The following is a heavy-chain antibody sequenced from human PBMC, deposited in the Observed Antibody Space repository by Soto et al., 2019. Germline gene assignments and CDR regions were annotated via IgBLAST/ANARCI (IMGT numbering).Heavy chain of an antibody. Sequence: SVKVSCKASGFTFSSSAVQWVRQARGQRLERIGWIVVGTGKTNYAEKFQERVTITRDMSTSTAYMELSSLRSEDTAVYYCAASPQLYYYDSSGYSDYYYYYGMDVWGQGTTVTVSS. CDR3: AASPQLYYYDSSGYSDYYYYYGMDV. D-gene: IGHD3-22*01. J-gene: IGHJ6*02. CDR1: GFTFSSSA. V-gene: IGHV1-58*01. CDR2: IVVGTGKT.